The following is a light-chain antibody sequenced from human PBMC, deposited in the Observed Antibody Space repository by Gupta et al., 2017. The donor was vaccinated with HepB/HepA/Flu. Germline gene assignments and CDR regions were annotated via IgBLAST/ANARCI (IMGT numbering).Light chain of an antibody. CDR2: KAS. Sequence: DIQMTQSPSTLSASVGDRVTITCRASQSISFWLAWYQQKPGKAPKLLISKASTLESGVPLRFSGSGSGTEFTLTISSLQPDDFATYYCQQSTYYSTFGQGTKVEIK. V-gene: IGKV1-5*03. CDR1: QSISFW. J-gene: IGKJ1*01. CDR3: QQSTYYST.